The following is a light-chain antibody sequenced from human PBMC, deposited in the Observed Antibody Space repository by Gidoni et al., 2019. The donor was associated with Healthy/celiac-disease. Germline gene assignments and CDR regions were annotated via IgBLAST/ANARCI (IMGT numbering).Light chain of an antibody. CDR1: QSISSW. CDR3: QQYNSYSGVT. V-gene: IGKV1-5*03. CDR2: KAS. J-gene: IGKJ3*01. Sequence: DLQMTQSPSTLSASVGDRVTLTCRASQSISSWLAWYQQKPGKAPKLLIYKASSLESGVPSRFSGSGSGTEFTLTISSLQPDDFATYYCQQYNSYSGVTFGPGTKVDIK.